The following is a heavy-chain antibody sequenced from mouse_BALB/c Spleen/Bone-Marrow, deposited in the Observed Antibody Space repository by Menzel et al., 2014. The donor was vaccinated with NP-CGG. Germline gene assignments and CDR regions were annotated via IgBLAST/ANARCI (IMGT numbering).Heavy chain of an antibody. J-gene: IGHJ4*01. CDR2: INPITGYT. CDR3: ARNYDYDGGYCAMDY. V-gene: IGHV1-7*01. CDR1: GYTFTSYW. D-gene: IGHD2-4*01. Sequence: LVESGTELAKPGASVKMSCKASGYTFTSYWIHWIKQRPGQGLEWIGYINPITGYTEYNQKFKDKATLTADKSSSTAYIQLSSLTSDDSAVYYCARNYDYDGGYCAMDYWGQGTSVTVSS.